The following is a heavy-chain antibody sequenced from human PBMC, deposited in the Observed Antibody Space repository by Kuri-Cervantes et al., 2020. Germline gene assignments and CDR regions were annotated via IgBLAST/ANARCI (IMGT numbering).Heavy chain of an antibody. CDR1: GGSISSYY. Sequence: ESLKISCTVSGGSISSYYWSWIRQPAGKGLEWIGEINHSGSTNYNPSLKSRVTISVDTSKNQFSLKLSSVTAADTAVYYCARRRGRGYYDSSGYWFDPWGQGTLVTVSS. D-gene: IGHD3-22*01. CDR2: INHSGST. V-gene: IGHV4-34*01. J-gene: IGHJ5*02. CDR3: ARRRGRGYYDSSGYWFDP.